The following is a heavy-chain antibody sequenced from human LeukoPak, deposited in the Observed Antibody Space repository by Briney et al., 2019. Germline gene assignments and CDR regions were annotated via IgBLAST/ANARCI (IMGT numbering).Heavy chain of an antibody. J-gene: IGHJ4*02. Sequence: ASVKVSCKASGYTFTGYYMHWVRQAPGQGLEWMGWINPNSGGTNYAQQFQGRVTMTMDTSISTAYMELSRLRSDDTAVYYCASVYSSGWYFDYWGQGTLVTVSS. CDR2: INPNSGGT. D-gene: IGHD6-19*01. CDR1: GYTFTGYY. V-gene: IGHV1-2*02. CDR3: ASVYSSGWYFDY.